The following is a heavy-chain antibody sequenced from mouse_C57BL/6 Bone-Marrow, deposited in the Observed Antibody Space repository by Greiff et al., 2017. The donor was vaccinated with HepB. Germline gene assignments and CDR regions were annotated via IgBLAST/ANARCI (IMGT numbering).Heavy chain of an antibody. V-gene: IGHV5-6*01. Sequence: EVQLVESGGDLVKPGGSLKLSCAASGFTFSSYGMSWVRQTPDKRLEWVATISSGGSYTYYPDSVKGRFTISRDNAKNTLYRQMSSLKSEDTAMYYCARQVNWAGFAYWGQGTLVTVSA. CDR3: ARQVNWAGFAY. CDR2: ISSGGSYT. D-gene: IGHD4-1*01. CDR1: GFTFSSYG. J-gene: IGHJ3*01.